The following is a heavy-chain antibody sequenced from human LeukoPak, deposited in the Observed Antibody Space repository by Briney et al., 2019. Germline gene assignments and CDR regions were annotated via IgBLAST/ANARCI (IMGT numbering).Heavy chain of an antibody. V-gene: IGHV4-39*07. Sequence: SETLSLTCTVSGGSISSSSYYWGWIRQPPGTGLEWIGTIYHSGSTYYNPSLKSRVTISVDTSKNQFSLKLSSVTAADTAIYYCARVWFGEHSHMGVWRRGTTVTVSS. CDR1: GGSISSSSYY. CDR3: ARVWFGEHSHMGV. CDR2: IYHSGST. J-gene: IGHJ6*03. D-gene: IGHD3-10*01.